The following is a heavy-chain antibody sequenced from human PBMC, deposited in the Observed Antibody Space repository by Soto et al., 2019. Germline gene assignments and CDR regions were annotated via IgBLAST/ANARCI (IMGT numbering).Heavy chain of an antibody. CDR2: ISWNSGSI. J-gene: IGHJ5*02. Sequence: GGSLRLSCAASGFTFDDYAMHWVRQAPGKGLEWVSGISWNSGSIGYADSVKGRFTISRDNAKNSLYLQMNSLRAEDTALYYCAKGYSSSWSSNNWFDPWGQGTLVTVSS. CDR3: AKGYSSSWSSNNWFDP. V-gene: IGHV3-9*01. CDR1: GFTFDDYA. D-gene: IGHD6-13*01.